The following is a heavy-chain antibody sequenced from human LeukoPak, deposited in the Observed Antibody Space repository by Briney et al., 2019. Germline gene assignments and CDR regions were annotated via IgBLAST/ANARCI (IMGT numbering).Heavy chain of an antibody. V-gene: IGHV3-23*01. D-gene: IGHD2-2*01. CDR2: ISDGGGST. Sequence: GGSLRLSCAASGFTFRNYVMNWVRQAPGKGPEWVSAISDGGGSTYYADSVTGRFTISRDNSKNTLYLQMDSLRAEDTAVFYCATFPYCSSTSCPPLGWGQGTLVTVSS. CDR3: ATFPYCSSTSCPPLG. J-gene: IGHJ4*02. CDR1: GFTFRNYV.